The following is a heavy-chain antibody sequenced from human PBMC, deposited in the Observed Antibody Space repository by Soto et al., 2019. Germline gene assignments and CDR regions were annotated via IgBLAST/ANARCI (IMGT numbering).Heavy chain of an antibody. CDR1: GGSISSSNW. Sequence: SETLSLTCAVSGGSISSSNWWSWVRQPPGKGLEWIGEIYHSGSTNYNPSLKSRVTMSVDKSKNQFSLKLSSVTAADTAVYYCARGSGPRQWLENWFDPWGQGTLVTVSS. CDR3: ARGSGPRQWLENWFDP. V-gene: IGHV4-4*02. J-gene: IGHJ5*02. D-gene: IGHD6-19*01. CDR2: IYHSGST.